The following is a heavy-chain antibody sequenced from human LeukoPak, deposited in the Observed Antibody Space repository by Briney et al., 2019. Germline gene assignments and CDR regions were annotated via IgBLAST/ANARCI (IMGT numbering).Heavy chain of an antibody. J-gene: IGHJ6*02. CDR3: ARERIVGAASTRYYGMDV. CDR1: GFTFTNYW. CDR2: MKPDGSER. Sequence: GGSLRLSCAASGFTFTNYWMSWVRQAPGKGLEWVANMKPDGSERYYVDSVKGRFTVSRDNAKNSLYFQMNSLRAEDTAVYYCARERIVGAASTRYYGMDVWDQGTTVTVSS. V-gene: IGHV3-7*03. D-gene: IGHD1-26*01.